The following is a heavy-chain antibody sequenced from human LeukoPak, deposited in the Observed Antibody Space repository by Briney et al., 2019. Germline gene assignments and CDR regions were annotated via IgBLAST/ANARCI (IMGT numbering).Heavy chain of an antibody. Sequence: SETLSLTCTVSGGSISSSSSYWGWIRQPPGKGLEWIGSIYYSGSTYYNPSLKSQVTISVDTSKNQFSLKLSSVTAADTAVYYCARPVYYDSSGYYANAFDIWGQGTMVTVSS. J-gene: IGHJ3*02. V-gene: IGHV4-39*01. CDR1: GGSISSSSSY. CDR3: ARPVYYDSSGYYANAFDI. CDR2: IYYSGST. D-gene: IGHD3-22*01.